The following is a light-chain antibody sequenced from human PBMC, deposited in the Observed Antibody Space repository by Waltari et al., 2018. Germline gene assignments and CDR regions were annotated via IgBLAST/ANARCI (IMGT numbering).Light chain of an antibody. J-gene: IGKJ4*01. CDR2: AAS. V-gene: IGKV1-8*01. CDR3: QQYYSYSLT. Sequence: GDRVTITCRASQGISSYLAWYQQKPGKAPKLLIYAASTLQSGVPSRFSGSGSGTDFTLTISCLQSEDFATYYCQQYYSYSLTFGGGTKVEIK. CDR1: QGISSY.